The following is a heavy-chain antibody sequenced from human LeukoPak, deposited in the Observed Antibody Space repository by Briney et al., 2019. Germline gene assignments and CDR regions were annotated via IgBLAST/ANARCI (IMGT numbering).Heavy chain of an antibody. V-gene: IGHV3-30*04. CDR2: ISYDGSNK. J-gene: IGHJ4*02. D-gene: IGHD6-19*01. CDR1: GFTFSSYA. CDR3: ARDRDSSGWFDY. Sequence: GGSLRLSCAASGFTFSSYAMHWIRQAPGKGLEWVAVISYDGSNKYYADSVKGRFTISRDNSKNTLYLQMNSLRAEDTAVYYCARDRDSSGWFDYWGQGTLVTVSS.